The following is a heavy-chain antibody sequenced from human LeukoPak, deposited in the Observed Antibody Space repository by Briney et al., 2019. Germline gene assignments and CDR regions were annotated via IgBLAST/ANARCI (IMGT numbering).Heavy chain of an antibody. CDR2: ISWNSGSI. D-gene: IGHD1-7*01. Sequence: SGGSLRLSCAASGFSFDDYAMHWVRQAPGKGLEWVSGISWNSGSIGYADSVKGRFTISRDNAKNSLYLQMNSLRAEDTAFYYCARAPSFGTVDYWGQGTLVTVSS. J-gene: IGHJ4*02. CDR3: ARAPSFGTVDY. CDR1: GFSFDDYA. V-gene: IGHV3-9*01.